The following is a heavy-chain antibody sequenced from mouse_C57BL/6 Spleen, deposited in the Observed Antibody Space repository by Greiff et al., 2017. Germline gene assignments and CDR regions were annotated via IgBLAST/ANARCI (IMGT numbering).Heavy chain of an antibody. CDR3: ARGSTVVATDYLDY. J-gene: IGHJ2*01. CDR2: IYPGSGST. Sequence: QVQLQQPGAELVKPGASVKMSCKASGYTFTSYWITWVKQRPGQGLAWIGDIYPGSGSTNYNEKFKSKATLTVDTSSSTAYMQLSSLTSEDSAVDYCARGSTVVATDYLDYWGQGTTLTVSS. V-gene: IGHV1-55*01. CDR1: GYTFTSYW. D-gene: IGHD1-1*01.